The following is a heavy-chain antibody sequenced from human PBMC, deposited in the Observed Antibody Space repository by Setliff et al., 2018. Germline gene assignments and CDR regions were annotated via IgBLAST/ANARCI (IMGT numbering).Heavy chain of an antibody. J-gene: IGHJ4*02. V-gene: IGHV4-39*07. Sequence: SETLSLTCTVSGGSISSSSYYWGWIRQPPGRGLEWIGSIYYSGSTYYNPSLKSRVTISVDTSKNQFSLKLSPVTAADTAVYYCARVKIAILPAAIDYWGQGTLVTVSS. CDR2: IYYSGST. CDR1: GGSISSSSYY. CDR3: ARVKIAILPAAIDY. D-gene: IGHD2-2*01.